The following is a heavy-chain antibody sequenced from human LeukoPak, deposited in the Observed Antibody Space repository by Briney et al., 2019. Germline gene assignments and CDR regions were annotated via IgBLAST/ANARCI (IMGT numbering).Heavy chain of an antibody. V-gene: IGHV1-46*01. CDR3: ARWVCSGTSCYWGHNWFDP. J-gene: IGHJ5*02. D-gene: IGHD2-2*01. Sequence: ASVKVSCKASGYSSTSYYIHCVRQAAGQGLEWMGIINPSGDGDSTSYAQKFQGRVIMTRDMSTNTVYMELSSLRSEDTAVYYCARWVCSGTSCYWGHNWFDPWGQGTLVTVSS. CDR2: INPSGDGDST. CDR1: GYSSTSYY.